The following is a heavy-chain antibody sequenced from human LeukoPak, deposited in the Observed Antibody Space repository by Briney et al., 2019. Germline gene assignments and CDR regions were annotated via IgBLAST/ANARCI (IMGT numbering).Heavy chain of an antibody. CDR1: GYTFTRYD. CDR2: MNPKSGNT. D-gene: IGHD2-2*01. CDR3: ARGPSTSTSWYYYYMDV. J-gene: IGHJ6*03. V-gene: IGHV1-8*03. Sequence: VASVKVSCKASGYTFTRYDINWVRQATGQGLEWMGWMNPKSGNTGHAQKFQGRVTITRDTSISTVYMELSSLRSEDTAVYFCARGPSTSTSWYYYYMDVWGKGTTVTVSS.